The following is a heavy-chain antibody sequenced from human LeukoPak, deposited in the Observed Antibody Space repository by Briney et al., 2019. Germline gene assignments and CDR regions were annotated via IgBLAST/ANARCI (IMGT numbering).Heavy chain of an antibody. J-gene: IGHJ3*02. V-gene: IGHV3-33*01. CDR2: IWYDGSNK. Sequence: GGSLRLSCAASGFTFRKYGMHWVRQAPGKGLGWVAVIWYDGSNKYYADSVKGRFTISRDNSKNTLYLQMNSLRAEDTAVYYCASEAYCGGDCYSDDAFDIWGQGTMVTVSS. CDR3: ASEAYCGGDCYSDDAFDI. CDR1: GFTFRKYG. D-gene: IGHD2-21*02.